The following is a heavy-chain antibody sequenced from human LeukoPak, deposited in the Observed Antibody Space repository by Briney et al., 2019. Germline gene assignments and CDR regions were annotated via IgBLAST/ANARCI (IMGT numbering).Heavy chain of an antibody. CDR1: GGTFSSYA. J-gene: IGHJ4*02. Sequence: ASVKVSCKASGGTFSSYAISLVRQAPGQGLEWMGGIIPIFGTANYAQKFQGRVTITADESTSTAYMELRSLRSDDTAVYYCARDARFRLNVLRYFDPSYFDYWGQGTLVTVSS. V-gene: IGHV1-69*13. CDR3: ARDARFRLNVLRYFDPSYFDY. D-gene: IGHD3-9*01. CDR2: IIPIFGTA.